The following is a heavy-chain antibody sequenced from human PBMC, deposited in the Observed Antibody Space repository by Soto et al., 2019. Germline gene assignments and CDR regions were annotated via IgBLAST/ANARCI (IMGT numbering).Heavy chain of an antibody. D-gene: IGHD2-2*01. J-gene: IGHJ4*02. CDR3: AKDIPRYCSSTSCYFHY. V-gene: IGHV3-23*01. CDR1: GFTFSSYA. CDR2: ISGSGGST. Sequence: GGSLRLSCAASGFTFSSYAMSWVRQAPGKGLEWVSAISGSGGSTYYADSVKGRFTISRDNSKNTLYLQMNSLRAEDTAVYYCAKDIPRYCSSTSCYFHYWGQGTLVTVSS.